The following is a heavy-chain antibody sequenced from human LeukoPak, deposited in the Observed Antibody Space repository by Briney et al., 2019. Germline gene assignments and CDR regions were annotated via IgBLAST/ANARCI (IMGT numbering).Heavy chain of an antibody. V-gene: IGHV5-51*01. CDR1: GYNFTTYW. CDR3: ARGSMRQFDY. J-gene: IGHJ4*02. CDR2: IYPGDSDT. Sequence: GASSRICCKGAGYNFTTYWIGWVRQMPGKGLEWMGIIYPGDSDTKYSPSFQGQVTISAEKSITTAYLQWSSLKASDTAMYYCARGSMRQFDYWGQGALVTVSS.